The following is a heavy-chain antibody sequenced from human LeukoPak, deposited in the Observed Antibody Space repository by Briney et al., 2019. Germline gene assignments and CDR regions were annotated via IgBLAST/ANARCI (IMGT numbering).Heavy chain of an antibody. CDR3: ASPFDY. V-gene: IGHV3-48*01. J-gene: IGHJ4*02. Sequence: RGSLRLSCVASGFIFSDSWMNWVRQAPGKGLEWVSYISSDSKTIYYADSVKGRFTISRDNAKNSLYLQMDSLRAEDTAVYYCASPFDYWGQGTLVTVSS. CDR2: ISSDSKTI. CDR1: GFIFSDSW.